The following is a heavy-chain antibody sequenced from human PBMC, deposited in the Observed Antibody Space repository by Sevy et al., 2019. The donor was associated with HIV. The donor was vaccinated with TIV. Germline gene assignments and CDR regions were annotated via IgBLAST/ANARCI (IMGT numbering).Heavy chain of an antibody. Sequence: GGSLRLSCEASRFTFSNYAMSWVRQAPGKGLEWVSGFSATDGSAQYVDSVKGRFSISRDNSKNTLCLHMSSLRAEDTAVYYCAKSLPAPRGTGPFDIWGQGTMVTVSS. J-gene: IGHJ3*02. CDR3: AKSLPAPRGTGPFDI. CDR2: FSATDGSA. D-gene: IGHD1-1*01. V-gene: IGHV3-23*01. CDR1: RFTFSNYA.